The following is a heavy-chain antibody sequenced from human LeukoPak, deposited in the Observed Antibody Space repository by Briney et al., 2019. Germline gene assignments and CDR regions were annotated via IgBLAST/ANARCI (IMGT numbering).Heavy chain of an antibody. V-gene: IGHV4-34*01. CDR2: INHSGST. CDR1: GGSFSGYY. J-gene: IGHJ5*02. Sequence: SETLSLACAVYGGSFSGYYWSWIRQPPGKGLEWIGEINHSGSTNYNPSLKSRVTISVDTSKNQFSLKLGSVTAADTAVYYCARHYNWFDPWGQGTLVTVSS. CDR3: ARHYNWFDP.